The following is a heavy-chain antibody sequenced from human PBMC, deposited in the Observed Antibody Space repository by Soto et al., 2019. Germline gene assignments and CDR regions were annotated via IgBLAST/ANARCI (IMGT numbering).Heavy chain of an antibody. CDR1: GYTFSDYY. J-gene: IGHJ4*02. CDR3: AREPATAKPEGVDF. V-gene: IGHV1-2*02. D-gene: IGHD1-1*01. Sequence: ASVNVSCKSSGYTFSDYYIHWVRQAPGQGLECMGWINPNSGGTNYAPKFQGGVTMTRDTSITTAYMELSRLRSGDTAVYYCAREPATAKPEGVDFWGQGTLVTSPQ. CDR2: INPNSGGT.